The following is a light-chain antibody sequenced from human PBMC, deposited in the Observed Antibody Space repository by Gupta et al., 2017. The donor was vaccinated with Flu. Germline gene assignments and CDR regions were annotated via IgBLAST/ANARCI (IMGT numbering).Light chain of an antibody. Sequence: ARISCGGNNIGSKTVHWYQQKPGQAPVLVGYDDSARPSGIPERFSGANSGNTANLTIRRVEAGDEADYYGQVWDSGSDYPSGGLGGGTQLTVL. CDR1: NIGSKT. J-gene: IGLJ3*02. CDR2: DDS. V-gene: IGLV3-21*02. CDR3: QVWDSGSDYPSGG.